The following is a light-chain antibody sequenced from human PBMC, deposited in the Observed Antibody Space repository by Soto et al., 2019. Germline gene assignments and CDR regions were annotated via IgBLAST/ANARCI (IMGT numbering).Light chain of an antibody. CDR2: DVR. CDR3: XSYRTISTYV. J-gene: IGLJ1*01. CDR1: TSDIGGYNF. V-gene: IGLV2-14*01. Sequence: QSALTQPASVSGSPGQSITISCTGTTSDIGGYNFVSWYQQHPGKAPKLLIYDVRNRPSGVSNRFSGSKSGNTASLTISGXXXXXXXXXXXXSYRTISTYVFGSGTKVXVL.